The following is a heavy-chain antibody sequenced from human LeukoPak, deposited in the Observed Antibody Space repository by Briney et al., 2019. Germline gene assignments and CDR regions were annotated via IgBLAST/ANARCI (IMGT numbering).Heavy chain of an antibody. V-gene: IGHV3-23*01. CDR3: AKATTVTTTGDY. CDR1: GFSVNSNY. J-gene: IGHJ4*02. CDR2: ISGSGGTT. Sequence: GGSLRLSCAASGFSVNSNYMNWVRQAPGKGLEWVSTISGSGGTTYYADSVKGRFTISRDNSKNTLYLQMNSLKAEDTAVYYCAKATTVTTTGDYWGQGTLVTVSS. D-gene: IGHD4-17*01.